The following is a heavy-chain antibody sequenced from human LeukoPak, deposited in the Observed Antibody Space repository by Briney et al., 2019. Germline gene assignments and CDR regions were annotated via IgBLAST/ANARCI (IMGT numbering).Heavy chain of an antibody. D-gene: IGHD2-8*01. J-gene: IGHJ4*02. V-gene: IGHV3-23*01. Sequence: GGSLRLSCAASGFTFSSYAMSWVRQAPGKGLEWVSAISGSGGSTYYADSVKGRFTISRDNSKNTLYLQMNSLRAEDTAVYYCARDLGTNGYFPNFDYWGQGTLVTVSS. CDR2: ISGSGGST. CDR3: ARDLGTNGYFPNFDY. CDR1: GFTFSSYA.